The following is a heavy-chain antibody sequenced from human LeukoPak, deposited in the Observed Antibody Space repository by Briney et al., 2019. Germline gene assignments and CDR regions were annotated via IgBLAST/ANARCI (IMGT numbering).Heavy chain of an antibody. CDR2: IILVVTT. CDR3: VKDLSYDTSGSFFDH. D-gene: IGHD3-22*01. J-gene: IGHJ4*02. V-gene: IGHV3-43*01. CDR1: GFTFEDYT. Sequence: GGSLRLSSAPSGFTFEDYTMHWVRQAPGKTLECVSLIILVVTTYYTASVKGRFTISRDNSKECLYLQMDTLRSEDTAFYYCVKDLSYDTSGSFFDHWGQGTLVTVS.